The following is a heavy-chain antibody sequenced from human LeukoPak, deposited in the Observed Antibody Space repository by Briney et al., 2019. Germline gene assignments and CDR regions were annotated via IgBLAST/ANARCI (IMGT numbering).Heavy chain of an antibody. V-gene: IGHV1-69*05. Sequence: ASVKVSCKASGGSFNNYAVTWVRQAPGQGLEWMGGFTPILDTTNYAPNFQGRVTITTDESSTTAYMEWSSLKWEDTALYYCARSNDYDYHFNYWGQGTLVTVSS. D-gene: IGHD5-12*01. CDR3: ARSNDYDYHFNY. CDR1: GGSFNNYA. CDR2: FTPILDTT. J-gene: IGHJ4*02.